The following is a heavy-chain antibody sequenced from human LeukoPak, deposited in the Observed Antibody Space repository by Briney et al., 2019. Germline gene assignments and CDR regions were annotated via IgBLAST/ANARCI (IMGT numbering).Heavy chain of an antibody. V-gene: IGHV1-69*05. J-gene: IGHJ2*01. CDR2: IIPIFGTA. D-gene: IGHD3-10*01. CDR1: GGTFSSYA. CDR3: ASRSLKGKEGQRITMVRGVIGWYFDL. Sequence: SVKVSCKASGGTFSSYAISWVRQAPGQGLEWMGGIIPIFGTANYAQKFQGRVTITTDESTCTAYMELSSLRSEDTAVYYCASRSLKGKEGQRITMVRGVIGWYFDLWGRGTLVTVSS.